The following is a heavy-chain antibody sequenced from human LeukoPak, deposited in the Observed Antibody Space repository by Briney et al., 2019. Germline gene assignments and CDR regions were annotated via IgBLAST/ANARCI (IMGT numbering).Heavy chain of an antibody. V-gene: IGHV3-30-3*01. CDR2: ISYDGSNE. Sequence: PGGSLRLSCAASGFTFSRYAMHWVRQAPGKGLEWVAVISYDGSNEYYAEAVKGRFTISRDSSENTLYLEMNSVRVEDTAVYYCARVGYYSSGPFSYFDCWGQGTLVTVSS. D-gene: IGHD3-10*01. CDR1: GFTFSRYA. CDR3: ARVGYYSSGPFSYFDC. J-gene: IGHJ4*02.